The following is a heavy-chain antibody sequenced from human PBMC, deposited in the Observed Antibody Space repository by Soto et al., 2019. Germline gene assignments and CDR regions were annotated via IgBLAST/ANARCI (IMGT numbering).Heavy chain of an antibody. CDR1: GFIVSSKY. Sequence: EVQLVESGGGLVQPGGSLRLSCAASGFIVSSKYMSWVRQAPGKGLEWVSLIQSGGSTYYAGSVKGRFTISRDNTANTLFLQMSSLSVEDTAMYYCTRGDVYGSSGGCYGVTMDVGGKGTKVTVSA. CDR3: TRGDVYGSSGGCYGVTMDV. D-gene: IGHD3-22*01. J-gene: IGHJ6*04. V-gene: IGHV3-66*01. CDR2: IQSGGST.